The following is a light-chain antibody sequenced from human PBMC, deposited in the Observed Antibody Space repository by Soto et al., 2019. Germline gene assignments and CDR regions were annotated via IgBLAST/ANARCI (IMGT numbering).Light chain of an antibody. V-gene: IGKV3-20*01. Sequence: DIVLTQSPGTLSLSPGERATLSCRASQSVFRSYLAWYQQKPGQAPSLLIYDASTRATGIPDRFSGSGSGTDFTLTISRLEPEDSAVYYCQQYDSSPPITFGQGTRLEIK. CDR3: QQYDSSPPIT. CDR1: QSVFRSY. J-gene: IGKJ5*01. CDR2: DAS.